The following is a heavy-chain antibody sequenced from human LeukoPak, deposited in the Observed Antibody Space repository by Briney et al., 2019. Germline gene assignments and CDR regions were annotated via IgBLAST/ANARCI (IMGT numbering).Heavy chain of an antibody. V-gene: IGHV1-69*06. CDR1: GGTFSSYA. CDR2: IIPMFDTA. D-gene: IGHD6-13*01. J-gene: IGHJ3*02. CDR3: ARGLSSRWFHDTFDI. Sequence: GASVKVSCKASGGTFSSYAISWVRQAPGQGLEWMGGIIPMFDTADYAQKFQGGVTITADKSTSTAYMELSSLRSEDTAVYYCARGLSSRWFHDTFDIWGQGTMVTVSS.